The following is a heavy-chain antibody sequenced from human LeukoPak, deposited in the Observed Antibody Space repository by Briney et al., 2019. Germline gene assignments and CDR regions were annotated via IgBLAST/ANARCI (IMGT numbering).Heavy chain of an antibody. CDR1: GGSISSGGYY. J-gene: IGHJ4*02. D-gene: IGHD2-15*01. CDR3: ARVGNGYCSGGSCFATANPIDY. Sequence: SETLSLTCTVSGGSISSGGYYWSWIRQHPGKSLEWIGYIYYSGSTYYNPSLKSRVTISVDTSKNQFSLKLSSVTAADTAVYYCARVGNGYCSGGSCFATANPIDYWGQGTLVTVSS. V-gene: IGHV4-31*03. CDR2: IYYSGST.